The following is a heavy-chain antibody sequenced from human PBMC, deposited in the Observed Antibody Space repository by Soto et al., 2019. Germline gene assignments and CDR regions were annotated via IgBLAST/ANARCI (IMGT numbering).Heavy chain of an antibody. D-gene: IGHD3-10*01. J-gene: IGHJ4*02. Sequence: PGGSLRLSCAASGFTFNNYAMTWVRQAPGKGLEWVSATSVGGTKTYYADSAKGRFTISRDNSKNTLYLQMNSLRAEDTAVYYCAKDAENGSENYCRAFFDQRGQGTLVTVSS. CDR2: TSVGGTKT. V-gene: IGHV3-23*01. CDR1: GFTFNNYA. CDR3: AKDAENGSENYCRAFFDQ.